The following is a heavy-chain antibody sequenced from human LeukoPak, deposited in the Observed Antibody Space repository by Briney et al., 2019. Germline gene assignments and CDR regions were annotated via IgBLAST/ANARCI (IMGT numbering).Heavy chain of an antibody. V-gene: IGHV1-18*01. D-gene: IGHD2-15*01. J-gene: IGHJ4*02. Sequence: ASVKVSCKASGYTFTSYGISWVRQAPGQGLEWMGWISAYNGNTNYAQKLQGRVTMTTDTSTSTAYMELRSLRSDDTAVYYCARDPNRYRSGGSCYPIPFDYWGQGTLVTVSS. CDR2: ISAYNGNT. CDR3: ARDPNRYRSGGSCYPIPFDY. CDR1: GYTFTSYG.